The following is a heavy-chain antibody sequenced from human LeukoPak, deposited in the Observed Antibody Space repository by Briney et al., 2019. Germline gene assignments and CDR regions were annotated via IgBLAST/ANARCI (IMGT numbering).Heavy chain of an antibody. D-gene: IGHD1-1*01. Sequence: SVKVSCKASGGTFSSYAISWVRQAPGQGLEWMGRTIPIFGTANYAQKFQGRVTITTDESTSTAYMELSSLRSEDTAVYYCARAQLERPYGDWFDPWGQGTLVTVSS. V-gene: IGHV1-69*05. J-gene: IGHJ5*02. CDR3: ARAQLERPYGDWFDP. CDR1: GGTFSSYA. CDR2: TIPIFGTA.